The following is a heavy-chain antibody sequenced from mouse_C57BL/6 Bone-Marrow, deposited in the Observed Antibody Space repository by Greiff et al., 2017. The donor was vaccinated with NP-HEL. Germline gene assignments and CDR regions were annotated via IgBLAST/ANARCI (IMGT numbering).Heavy chain of an antibody. D-gene: IGHD2-3*01. J-gene: IGHJ3*01. CDR3: VCDVYYVAY. CDR2: ILPGSGST. V-gene: IGHV1-9*01. CDR1: GYTFTGYW. Sequence: VKLLEPGAELMKPGASVKLSCKASGYTFTGYWIEWVKQRPGQGLEWIGEILPGSGSTNYNEKFKGKATFTVDKSSNTAYMHLSSLTSEDSAIYYCVCDVYYVAYWGQGTLVTVSA.